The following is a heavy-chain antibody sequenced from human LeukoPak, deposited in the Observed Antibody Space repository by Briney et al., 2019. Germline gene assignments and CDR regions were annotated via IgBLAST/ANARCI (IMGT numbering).Heavy chain of an antibody. D-gene: IGHD4-11*01. Sequence: GASVKVSCKASGYTFTSYGISWVRQASGQGPEWMGWISGYNGNTNYAQNLQGRVSMTTDTSTSTAYMELRSLRSDDMAVYYCARDYTQATFDYWGQGTLVTVSS. CDR2: ISGYNGNT. V-gene: IGHV1-18*03. CDR3: ARDYTQATFDY. J-gene: IGHJ4*02. CDR1: GYTFTSYG.